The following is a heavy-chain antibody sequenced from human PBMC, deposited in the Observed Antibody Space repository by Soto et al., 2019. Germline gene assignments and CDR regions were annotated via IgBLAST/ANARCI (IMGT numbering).Heavy chain of an antibody. V-gene: IGHV3-23*01. D-gene: IGHD2-2*01. CDR1: GFTFTNYA. CDR3: AKDPHSPAHDY. CDR2: ISASGGST. J-gene: IGHJ4*02. Sequence: EVQLLESGGGLVQPGASLRLSCAASGFTFTNYAMSWVRQAPGKGLEWVSTISASGGSTYYVDSVKGRFSISRDNSKNTLYMQMSSLRAEHTAVYFCAKDPHSPAHDYWGQGTLVTVSS.